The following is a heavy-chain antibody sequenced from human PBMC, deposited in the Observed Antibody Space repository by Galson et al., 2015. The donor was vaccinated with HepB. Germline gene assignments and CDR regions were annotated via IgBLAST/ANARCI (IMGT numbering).Heavy chain of an antibody. CDR3: ASHYGDYVDYYGMDV. D-gene: IGHD4-17*01. CDR2: ISYDGSNK. CDR1: GFTFSSYA. J-gene: IGHJ6*02. V-gene: IGHV3-30-3*01. Sequence: SLRLSCAASGFTFSSYAMHWVRQAPGKGLERVAVISYDGSNKYYADSVKGRFTISRDNSKNTLYLQMNSLRAEDTAVYYCASHYGDYVDYYGMDVWGQGTTVTVSS.